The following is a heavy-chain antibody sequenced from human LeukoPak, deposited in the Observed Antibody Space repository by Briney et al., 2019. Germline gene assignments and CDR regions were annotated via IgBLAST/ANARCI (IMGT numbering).Heavy chain of an antibody. CDR2: IYYSGST. D-gene: IGHD3-9*01. Sequence: SETLSLTCTVSGGSISSYYWSWIRQPPGKGLEWIGYIYYSGSTNYNPSLRSRVTISVDTSKNQFSLKLSSVTAADTAVYYCARSNRNYDILTGYYGEVYGMDVWGQGTTVTASS. J-gene: IGHJ6*02. V-gene: IGHV4-59*08. CDR3: ARSNRNYDILTGYYGEVYGMDV. CDR1: GGSISSYY.